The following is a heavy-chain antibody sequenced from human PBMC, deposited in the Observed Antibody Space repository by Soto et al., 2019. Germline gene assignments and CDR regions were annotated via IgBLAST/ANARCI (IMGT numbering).Heavy chain of an antibody. V-gene: IGHV3-74*01. CDR2: INEDGRIT. CDR3: ARDIGGVGSH. CDR1: GFTFSTNW. Sequence: DVQLVESGGGLVQPGGSLRLSCAASGFTFSTNWMHWVRQVAGKGLIWVSRINEDGRITDYADSAKGRFTISRDNAKNTLDLQMNSLRAEDTAVYYFARDIGGVGSHWGQGTLVTVAS. J-gene: IGHJ4*02. D-gene: IGHD3-10*01.